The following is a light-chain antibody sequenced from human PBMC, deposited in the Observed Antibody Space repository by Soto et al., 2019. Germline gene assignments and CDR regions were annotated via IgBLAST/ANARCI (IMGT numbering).Light chain of an antibody. CDR2: DAS. Sequence: EIVMTQSPATLSVSPGERATLSCRASQRVANHLAWYQHKPGQSPRLLIYDASTRATGIPARFSGSGSGTEFTLTISSLQSEDCAVYYCQQYDNWPPITFGQGTRLEIK. V-gene: IGKV3-15*01. CDR1: QRVANH. J-gene: IGKJ5*01. CDR3: QQYDNWPPIT.